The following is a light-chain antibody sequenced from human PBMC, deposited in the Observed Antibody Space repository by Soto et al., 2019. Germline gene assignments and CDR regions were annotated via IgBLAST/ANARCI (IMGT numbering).Light chain of an antibody. CDR3: QQYGSSLPWT. CDR1: QSVGSTF. CDR2: GAS. V-gene: IGKV3-20*01. J-gene: IGKJ1*01. Sequence: QSPGTLSLSPGDRATLSCRAIQSVGSTFLAWYQRKPGQAPRPLIYGASSRATGIPDRFSGSGSGTDFILTISRVEPEDFAVYYCQQYGSSLPWTFGQGTKVDIK.